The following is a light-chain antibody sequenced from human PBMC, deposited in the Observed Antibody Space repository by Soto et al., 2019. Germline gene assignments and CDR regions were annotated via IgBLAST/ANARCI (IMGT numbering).Light chain of an antibody. Sequence: EIVLTQSPGSLSLSLGERATLSCRASQSVDSAFFAWYQQKPGQPPRLLMYGASRGATGIPDRLSGSGSGTDFTLTISRLEPEDFAVYYCQQYASSLTFGQGTKVEI. V-gene: IGKV3-20*01. CDR3: QQYASSLT. J-gene: IGKJ1*01. CDR2: GAS. CDR1: QSVDSAF.